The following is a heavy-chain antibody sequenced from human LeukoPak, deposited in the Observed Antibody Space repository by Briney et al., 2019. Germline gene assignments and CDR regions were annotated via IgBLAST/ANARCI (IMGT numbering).Heavy chain of an antibody. D-gene: IGHD1-26*01. CDR3: ARDNSVGDNAWWFDP. Sequence: ASVKVSCKAFGYTFTSYYMHWVRQAPGQGLDGMELINPTGGSTGYAQKFQGRVTMTRDMSTSTDYMELSSLRSEDTAIYYCARDNSVGDNAWWFDPWGQGTLVTVSS. V-gene: IGHV1-46*01. J-gene: IGHJ5*02. CDR1: GYTFTSYY. CDR2: INPTGGST.